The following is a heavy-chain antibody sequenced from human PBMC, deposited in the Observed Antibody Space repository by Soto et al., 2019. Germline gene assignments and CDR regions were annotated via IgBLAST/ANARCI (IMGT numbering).Heavy chain of an antibody. V-gene: IGHV5-51*01. D-gene: IGHD3-10*01. J-gene: IGHJ4*02. CDR2: IYPGDSDT. CDR1: GYSFSSHW. CDR3: ARRGPGSGSYHPFDY. Sequence: GESLKISCKGSGYSFSSHWIGWVRQMPGKGLEWMGIIYPGDSDTRYSPSFQGQVLISADTSISTAYLQWSSLKASDTAMYYCARRGPGSGSYHPFDYWGQGALVTVSS.